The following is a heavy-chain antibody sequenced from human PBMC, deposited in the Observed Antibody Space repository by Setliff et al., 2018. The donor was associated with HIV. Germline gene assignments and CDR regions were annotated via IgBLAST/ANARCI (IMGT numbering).Heavy chain of an antibody. CDR3: ARDLSIAAVGTDVGGFFDH. Sequence: GESLKISCAASGFTFSDYYMSWIRQAPGKGLEWVSYISSSGSIIYYAGSVKGRFTVSRDNAKNSLYMEMNSLRADDTAVYYCARDLSIAAVGTDVGGFFDHWGQGTLVTVSS. D-gene: IGHD6-13*01. CDR2: ISSSGSII. CDR1: GFTFSDYY. J-gene: IGHJ4*02. V-gene: IGHV3-11*04.